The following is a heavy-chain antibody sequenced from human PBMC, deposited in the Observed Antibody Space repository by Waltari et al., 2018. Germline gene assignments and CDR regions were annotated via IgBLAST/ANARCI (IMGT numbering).Heavy chain of an antibody. CDR1: GLTFSHSW. Sequence: EVQMVESGGGLVQPGGSMRLSCAAYGLTFSHSWMDWVRQSPGKGMVWVSRISMDGSIVNYADSVKGRFTISRDNAKSTLFLQMNSLRVDDTALYYCVTTGVAGFYWGQGTRVTVSS. D-gene: IGHD6-19*01. J-gene: IGHJ4*02. CDR2: ISMDGSIV. CDR3: VTTGVAGFY. V-gene: IGHV3-74*01.